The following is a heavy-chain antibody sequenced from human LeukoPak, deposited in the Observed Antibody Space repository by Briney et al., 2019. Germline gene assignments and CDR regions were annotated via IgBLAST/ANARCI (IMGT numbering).Heavy chain of an antibody. J-gene: IGHJ4*02. Sequence: GGSLRLSCAASGLTFSSYPMTWVRQAPGKGLEWVSAISGGGGSTHYADSVKGRFTISRDNSKNTLYLQMNSRRAEDTAVYFCAKGAYFSGSYGFAFDYWGQGTLVTVSS. CDR1: GLTFSSYP. V-gene: IGHV3-23*01. CDR3: AKGAYFSGSYGFAFDY. CDR2: ISGGGGST. D-gene: IGHD3-10*01.